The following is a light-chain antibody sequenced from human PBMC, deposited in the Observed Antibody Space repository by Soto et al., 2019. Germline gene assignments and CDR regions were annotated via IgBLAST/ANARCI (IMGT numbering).Light chain of an antibody. J-gene: IGLJ3*02. V-gene: IGLV2-14*01. CDR1: SSDVGGYNY. CDR3: ESFTSSSTWV. CDR2: EVS. Sequence: QSALTQPASVSGSPGQSITISCTGTSSDVGGYNYVSWYQQHPGKAPKLMIYEVSNRPSGVSNRFSGSKSGNMASLTSSGRQAEYEADYYCESFTSSSTWVFGGGTKLTVL.